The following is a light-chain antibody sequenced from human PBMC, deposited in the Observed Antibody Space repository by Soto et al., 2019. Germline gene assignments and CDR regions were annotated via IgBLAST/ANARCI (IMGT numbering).Light chain of an antibody. CDR2: DNN. V-gene: IGLV1-51*01. CDR3: GTWDSSLSAVV. CDR1: SSKNGKNY. Sequence: QSVLTQPPSVSAAPGQKVTISCSGSSSKNGKNYVSWYQQLPGTAPKLLIYDNNKRPSGIPDRFSGSKSGTSATLGIAGLQTGDEADYYCGTWDSSLSAVVFGGGTQLTVL. J-gene: IGLJ2*01.